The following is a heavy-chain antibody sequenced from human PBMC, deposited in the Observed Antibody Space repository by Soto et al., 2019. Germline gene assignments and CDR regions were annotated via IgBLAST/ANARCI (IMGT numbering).Heavy chain of an antibody. CDR2: IYDNGGS. V-gene: IGHV4-59*01. Sequence: PSGTLSLTCVVSGGSLKNYYWTWFRQAPGKSLEWIGYIYDNGGSTYNPSLESRVTMSVDTANNQYSLRLSSVTAADTAVYYCARTPNNYYGMDVWGQGTTVTV. D-gene: IGHD2-8*01. CDR1: GGSLKNYY. J-gene: IGHJ6*02. CDR3: ARTPNNYYGMDV.